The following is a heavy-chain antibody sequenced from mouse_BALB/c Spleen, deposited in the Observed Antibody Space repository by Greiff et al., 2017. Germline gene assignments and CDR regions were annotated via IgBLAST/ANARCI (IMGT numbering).Heavy chain of an antibody. J-gene: IGHJ3*01. V-gene: IGHV1S137*01. D-gene: IGHD1-2*01. Sequence: QVQLQQSGAELVRPGVSVKISCKGSGYTFTDYAMHWVKQSHAKSLEWIGVISTYYGDASYNQKFKGKATMTVDKSSSTAHMELRSLASEDSAVYYCARVGGFITTATGWFAYWGQGTLVTVSA. CDR1: GYTFTDYA. CDR2: ISTYYGDA. CDR3: ARVGGFITTATGWFAY.